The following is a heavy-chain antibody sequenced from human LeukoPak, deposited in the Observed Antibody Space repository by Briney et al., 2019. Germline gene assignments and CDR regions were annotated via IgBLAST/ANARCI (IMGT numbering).Heavy chain of an antibody. Sequence: PSEILSLTCTVSGDSISSNYWSWIRQSAGKGLEWIGRIDSSENTIYNPSLKSRVSMSVDTPKNQFSLNLNSETAADTAMYYCARVTRLGNGILDYWGQGTLVTVSS. CDR1: GDSISSNY. D-gene: IGHD7-27*01. CDR3: ARVTRLGNGILDY. CDR2: IDSSENT. J-gene: IGHJ4*02. V-gene: IGHV4-4*07.